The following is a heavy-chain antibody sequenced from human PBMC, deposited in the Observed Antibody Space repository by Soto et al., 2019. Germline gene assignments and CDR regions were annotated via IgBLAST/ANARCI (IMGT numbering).Heavy chain of an antibody. CDR1: GGSISSSSYY. CDR3: ARPYTSYYYYGMDV. CDR2: IYYSGST. V-gene: IGHV4-39*01. D-gene: IGHD2-2*02. J-gene: IGHJ6*02. Sequence: PSETLSLTCTVSGGSISSSSYYWGWIRQPPGKGREWIGSIYYSGSTYYNPSLKSRVTISVDTSKNQFSLKLSSVTAADTAVYYCARPYTSYYYYGMDVWGQGTTVTVSS.